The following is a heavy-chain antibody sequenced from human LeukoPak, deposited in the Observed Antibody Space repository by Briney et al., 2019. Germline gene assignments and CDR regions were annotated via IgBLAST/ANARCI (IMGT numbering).Heavy chain of an antibody. Sequence: GGSLRLSCAASGFTFSSYAMSWVRQAPGKGLEWVSSISSSSDYIYYADSVKGRFTISRDNAKNSLYLQMNSLRGEDTAVYYCARVGHSYGYTFDYWGQGTLVTVSS. V-gene: IGHV3-21*01. CDR2: ISSSSDYI. D-gene: IGHD5-18*01. J-gene: IGHJ4*02. CDR3: ARVGHSYGYTFDY. CDR1: GFTFSSYA.